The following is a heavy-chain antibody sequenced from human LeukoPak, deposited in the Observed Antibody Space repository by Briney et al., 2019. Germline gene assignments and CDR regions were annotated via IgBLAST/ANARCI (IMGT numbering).Heavy chain of an antibody. CDR3: ARDNHYVWGSYRYSFDY. J-gene: IGHJ4*02. V-gene: IGHV1-18*01. CDR2: ISAYNGNT. D-gene: IGHD3-16*02. CDR1: GHTFTSYG. Sequence: ASVKVSCKASGHTFTSYGTSWVRQAPGQGLEWMGWISAYNGNTNYAQKLQGRVTMTTDTSTSTAYMELRSLRSDDTAVYYCARDNHYVWGSYRYSFDYWGQGTLVSVSS.